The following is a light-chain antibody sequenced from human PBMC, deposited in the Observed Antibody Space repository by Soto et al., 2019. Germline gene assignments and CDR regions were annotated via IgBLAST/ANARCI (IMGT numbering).Light chain of an antibody. J-gene: IGKJ1*01. CDR3: QQSYSTPRT. CDR2: AAS. CDR1: QSISSY. V-gene: IGKV1-39*01. Sequence: IQMTQSPCSLSASVGDRVTITCRASQSISSYLNWYQQKPGKAPKLLIYAASSLQSGVPSRFSGSGSGTDFTLTISSLQPEDFATYYCQQSYSTPRTFGQGTKVDIK.